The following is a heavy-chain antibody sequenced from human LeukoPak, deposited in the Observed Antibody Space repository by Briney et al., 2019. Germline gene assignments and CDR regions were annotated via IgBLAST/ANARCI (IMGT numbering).Heavy chain of an antibody. CDR2: IIPIFGTA. CDR1: GGTFSTYA. D-gene: IGHD3-10*01. J-gene: IGHJ6*02. CDR3: ARDRQSRAYYYGMDV. V-gene: IGHV1-69*13. Sequence: ASVKVSCKASGGTFSTYAISWVRQAPGQGLEWMGGIIPIFGTANYAQKFQGRVTITADESTSTAYMELSSLRSEDTAVYYCARDRQSRAYYYGMDVWGQGTTVTVSS.